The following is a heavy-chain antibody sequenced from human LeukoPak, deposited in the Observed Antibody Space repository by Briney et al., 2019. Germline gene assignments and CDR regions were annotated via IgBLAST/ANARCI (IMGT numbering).Heavy chain of an antibody. CDR1: GGSMRSYY. CDR2: IDYTGRS. D-gene: IGHD6-13*01. Sequence: KPSETLSLTCTVSGGSMRSYYWIWIRQPPGKGLEWIGYIDYTGRSKDNPSLKSRVTISVDMSKNQFSLKLSSVTAADTAVYYCARDSPAGTVFGYYYMDVWGKGTTVTVSS. J-gene: IGHJ6*03. V-gene: IGHV4-59*12. CDR3: ARDSPAGTVFGYYYMDV.